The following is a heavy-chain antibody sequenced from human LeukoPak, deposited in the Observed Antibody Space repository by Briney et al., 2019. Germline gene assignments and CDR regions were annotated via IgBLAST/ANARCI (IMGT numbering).Heavy chain of an antibody. J-gene: IGHJ4*02. D-gene: IGHD2-2*03. Sequence: PGGSLRLSCAASGFTFSSYAMSWVRQAPGKGLEWVSAISGSGGSTYYADPVKGRFTISRDNSKNTLYLQMNSLRAEDTAVYYCAKHGYCSSTSCYALSRWGQGTLVTVSS. CDR1: GFTFSSYA. V-gene: IGHV3-23*01. CDR2: ISGSGGST. CDR3: AKHGYCSSTSCYALSR.